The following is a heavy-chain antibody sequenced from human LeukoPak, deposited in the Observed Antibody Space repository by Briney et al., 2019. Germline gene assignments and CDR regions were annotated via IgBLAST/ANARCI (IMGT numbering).Heavy chain of an antibody. V-gene: IGHV4-38-2*01. CDR3: ARAGHSSSSFGYFEH. J-gene: IGHJ4*03. CDR2: IFHSGST. D-gene: IGHD6-6*01. Sequence: SETLSLTRAVSDFSISSGYYWGWIRRPPGKGLEWIGSIFHSGSTNYNPSLKSRVTISVDTSKNQFSLKVRSVTTADTAVYLCARAGHSSSSFGYFEHWGHRTLVTVSS. CDR1: DFSISSGYY.